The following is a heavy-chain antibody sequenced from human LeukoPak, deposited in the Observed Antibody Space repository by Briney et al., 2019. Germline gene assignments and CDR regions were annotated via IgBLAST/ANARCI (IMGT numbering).Heavy chain of an antibody. CDR3: ARDPEGTYSGSFEGDWFDP. D-gene: IGHD1-26*01. V-gene: IGHV1-18*01. Sequence: ASVKVSCKASGYRFTSYGISWVRQAPGQGLEWMGWITAYNGNTHFARNLRDRVTMTTDTSANTVYLELRNLRSDDTAVYYCARDPEGTYSGSFEGDWFDPWGQGTLVTVSS. CDR1: GYRFTSYG. CDR2: ITAYNGNT. J-gene: IGHJ5*02.